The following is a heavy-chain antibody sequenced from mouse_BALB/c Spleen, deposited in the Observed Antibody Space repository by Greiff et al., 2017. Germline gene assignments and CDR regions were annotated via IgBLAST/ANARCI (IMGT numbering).Heavy chain of an antibody. D-gene: IGHD2-4*01. CDR3: ASGDYDYFDY. Sequence: EVKLVESGAELVKPGASVKLSCTASGFNIKDTYMHWVKQRPEQGLEWIGRIDPANGNTKYDPKFQGKATITADTSSNTAYLQLSSLTSEDTAVYYCASGDYDYFDYWGQGTTLTVSS. V-gene: IGHV14-3*02. CDR1: GFNIKDTY. CDR2: IDPANGNT. J-gene: IGHJ2*01.